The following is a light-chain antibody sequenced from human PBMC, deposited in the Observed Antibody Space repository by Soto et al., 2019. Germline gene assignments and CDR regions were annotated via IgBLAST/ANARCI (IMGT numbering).Light chain of an antibody. CDR3: QQSYSTLCT. V-gene: IGKV1-39*01. Sequence: DIQMTQSPSSLSASVGDRVTITCRAGQSISSYLNWYQQKPGKAPKLLIYAASSLQRGVPSRFSGRGSGTDFTLTISTLQPEDFANYYCQQSYSTLCTFVPVTKVDVK. CDR1: QSISSY. CDR2: AAS. J-gene: IGKJ3*01.